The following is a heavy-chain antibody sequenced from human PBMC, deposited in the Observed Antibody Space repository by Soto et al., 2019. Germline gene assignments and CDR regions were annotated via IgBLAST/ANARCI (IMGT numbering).Heavy chain of an antibody. Sequence: QVQLVQSGAEVKKPGSSVKVSCKASGVTFSRQDMRWVRQAPGQGLEWMGGIIPIFGTPQYAEKFQDRVTITADESTSTATMELSSLTSEDTAVYYCATNDGRDRYSFDYWGQGTLVTVSS. D-gene: IGHD4-4*01. J-gene: IGHJ4*02. CDR3: ATNDGRDRYSFDY. V-gene: IGHV1-69*01. CDR2: IIPIFGTP. CDR1: GVTFSRQD.